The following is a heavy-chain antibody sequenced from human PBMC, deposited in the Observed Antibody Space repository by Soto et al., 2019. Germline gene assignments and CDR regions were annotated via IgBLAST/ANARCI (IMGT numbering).Heavy chain of an antibody. Sequence: ASVNVSCKASGYTFTSYYMHWVRQAPGQGLEWMGIINPSGGSTSYAQKFQGRVTMTRDTSTSTVYMELSSLRSEDTAVYYCACGGVHYSNYGRKTWFAPGGKGTLVPVPS. CDR3: ACGGVHYSNYGRKTWFAP. J-gene: IGHJ5*02. V-gene: IGHV1-46*01. D-gene: IGHD4-4*01. CDR2: INPSGGST. CDR1: GYTFTSYY.